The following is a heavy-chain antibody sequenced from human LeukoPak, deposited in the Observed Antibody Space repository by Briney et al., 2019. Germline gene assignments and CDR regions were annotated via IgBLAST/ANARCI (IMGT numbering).Heavy chain of an antibody. CDR3: ASDCSSTSCLNWFDP. CDR1: GYTFATYF. Sequence: ASVKVSCKASGYTFATYFIHWVRQAPGQGLEWMGWIDTNTGNPTYAQGFTGRFVFSLDTSVSTAYLQISSLKAEDTAVYYCASDCSSTSCLNWFDPWGQGTLVTVSS. J-gene: IGHJ5*02. V-gene: IGHV7-4-1*02. D-gene: IGHD2-2*01. CDR2: IDTNTGNP.